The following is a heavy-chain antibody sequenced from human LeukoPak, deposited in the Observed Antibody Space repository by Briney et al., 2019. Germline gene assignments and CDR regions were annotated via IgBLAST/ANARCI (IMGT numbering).Heavy chain of an antibody. J-gene: IGHJ4*02. CDR1: GFTFSNAW. CDR2: IKSKTDGGTT. CDR3: TTVAYCGGDCYSFDY. V-gene: IGHV3-15*01. D-gene: IGHD2-21*02. Sequence: GSLRLSCAASGFTFSNAWMSWVRQAPGKGLEWVGRIKSKTDGGTTDYAAPVKGRFTISRDDSKNTLYLQMNSLKTEDTAVYYCTTVAYCGGDCYSFDYWGQGTLVTVSS.